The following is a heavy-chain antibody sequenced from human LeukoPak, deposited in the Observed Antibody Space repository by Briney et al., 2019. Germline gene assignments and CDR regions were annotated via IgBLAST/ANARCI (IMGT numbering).Heavy chain of an antibody. J-gene: IGHJ6*03. V-gene: IGHV4-39*01. CDR3: ARSYYYYYYMDV. Sequence: SETLSLTCTVSGASISSSSYYWGWIRQPPGKGLEWIGSIFYRGSTYYNSSLKSRVTIFVDTSKNQFSLKLSSVTAADTAVYYCARSYYYYYYMDVWGKGTTVTIPS. CDR2: IFYRGST. CDR1: GASISSSSYY.